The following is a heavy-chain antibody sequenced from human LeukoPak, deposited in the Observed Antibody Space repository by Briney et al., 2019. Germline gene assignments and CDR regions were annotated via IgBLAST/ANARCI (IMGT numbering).Heavy chain of an antibody. CDR3: ARDHYGSGSYKAYFDY. CDR1: DASVTTYS. CDR2: VYSSGAT. V-gene: IGHV4-4*07. J-gene: IGHJ4*01. Sequence: SETLSLTCTVSDASVTTYSWSWLRQPAGKGLEWIGRVYSSGATKYNPSLKSRVTISADTSKNQFSLKLPSVTAADTAVYYCARDHYGSGSYKAYFDYWGRGIQVTVSS. D-gene: IGHD3-10*01.